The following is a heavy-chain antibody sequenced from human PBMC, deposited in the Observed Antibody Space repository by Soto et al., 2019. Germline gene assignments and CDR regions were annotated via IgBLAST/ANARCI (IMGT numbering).Heavy chain of an antibody. J-gene: IGHJ1*01. CDR1: GFTFSNAW. D-gene: IGHD2-21*02. CDR2: IKSKTDGGTT. CDR3: TTAPYIVVVTATHAEYFQH. V-gene: IGHV3-15*01. Sequence: GGSLRLSCAASGFTFSNAWMSWVRQAPGKGLEWVGRIKSKTDGGTTDYAAPVKGSFTISSDDSKNTLYLQMNSLKTEDTAVYYCTTAPYIVVVTATHAEYFQHWGQGTLVTVSS.